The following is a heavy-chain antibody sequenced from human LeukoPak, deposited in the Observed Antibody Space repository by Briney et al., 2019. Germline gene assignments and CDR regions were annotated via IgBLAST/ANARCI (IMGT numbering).Heavy chain of an antibody. Sequence: GASVKVSCKAPGYTFTSYYMHWVRQAPGQGLEWMGIINPSGGSTSYAQKFQGRVTMTRDTSTSTVYMELSSLRSEDTAVYYCARDRVPGSGWYLDAFDIWGQGTMVTVSS. CDR1: GYTFTSYY. V-gene: IGHV1-46*01. CDR3: ARDRVPGSGWYLDAFDI. CDR2: INPSGGST. D-gene: IGHD6-19*01. J-gene: IGHJ3*02.